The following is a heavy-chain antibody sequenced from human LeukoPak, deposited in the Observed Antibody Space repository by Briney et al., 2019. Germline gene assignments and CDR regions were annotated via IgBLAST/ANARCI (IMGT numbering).Heavy chain of an antibody. CDR1: GFTFSSYA. J-gene: IGHJ4*02. D-gene: IGHD6-13*01. CDR3: ARESYSSSWSLDY. V-gene: IGHV3-30-3*01. CDR2: ISYDGSNK. Sequence: KSGGSLRLSCAASGFTFSSYAMHWVRQAPGKGLEWVAVISYDGSNKYYADSVKGRFTISRDNSKNTLYLQMNSLRAEDTAVYYCARESYSSSWSLDYWGQGTLVTVSS.